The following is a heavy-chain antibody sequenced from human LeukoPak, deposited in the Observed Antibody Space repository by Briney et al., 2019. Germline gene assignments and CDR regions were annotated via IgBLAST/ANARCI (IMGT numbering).Heavy chain of an antibody. CDR1: GYIFTSYG. D-gene: IGHD3-22*01. V-gene: IGHV1-18*01. J-gene: IGHJ4*02. CDR3: ARAGAYFYDSTGSDF. Sequence: ASVKVSCKASGYIFTSYGIDWVRQAPGQGLEWMGWISGYNGNTNFARKLQGRVTMTTDSTTSTAYMELRSLRSDGTAVYYCARAGAYFYDSTGSDFWGQGTLVTVSS. CDR2: ISGYNGNT.